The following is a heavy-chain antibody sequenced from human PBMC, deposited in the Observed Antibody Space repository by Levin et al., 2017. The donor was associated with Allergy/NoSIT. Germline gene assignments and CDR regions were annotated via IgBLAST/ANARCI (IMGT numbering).Heavy chain of an antibody. J-gene: IGHJ4*02. CDR2: INHSGST. CDR1: GGSFSGYY. CDR3: ALAGLRRERGY. V-gene: IGHV4-34*01. Sequence: PSETLSLTCAVYGGSFSGYYWSWIRQPPGKGLEWIGEINHSGSTNYNPSLKSRVTISVDTSKNQFSLKLSSVTAADTAVYYCALAGLRRERGYWGQGTLVTVSS. D-gene: IGHD5/OR15-5a*01.